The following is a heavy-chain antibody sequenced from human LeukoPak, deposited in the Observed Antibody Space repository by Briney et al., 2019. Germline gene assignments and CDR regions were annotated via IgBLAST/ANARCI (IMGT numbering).Heavy chain of an antibody. D-gene: IGHD5-12*01. CDR1: DDSFNSHY. Sequence: SETLSLTCSVSDDSFNSHYWSWIRQPPQKGLEFIGYAHFRWAAIYDPSLKSRVTIAVDTSKKQLSLRLGSVTAADTAVYYCARAYGGYRVSYYYYYMDVWGKGTTVTVSS. J-gene: IGHJ6*03. CDR3: ARAYGGYRVSYYYYYMDV. V-gene: IGHV4-59*11. CDR2: AHFRWAA.